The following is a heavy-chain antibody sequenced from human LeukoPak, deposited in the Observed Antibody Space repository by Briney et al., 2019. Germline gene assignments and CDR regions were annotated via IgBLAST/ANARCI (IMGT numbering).Heavy chain of an antibody. CDR3: ATMAFDY. D-gene: IGHD3-10*01. Sequence: GGSLRLSCAASGFTFSNYAMHWVRQAPGKGLEWVAVIWEDGHNKYYADSVKGRFTISRDNSENTLYLQMNSLRAEDTAVYYCATMAFDYWGQGTLVTVSS. CDR2: IWEDGHNK. J-gene: IGHJ4*02. CDR1: GFTFSNYA. V-gene: IGHV3-30*02.